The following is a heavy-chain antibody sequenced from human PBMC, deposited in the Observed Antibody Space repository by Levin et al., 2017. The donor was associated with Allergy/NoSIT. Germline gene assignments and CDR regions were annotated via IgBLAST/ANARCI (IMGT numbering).Heavy chain of an antibody. V-gene: IGHV3-33*01. Sequence: PGGSLRLSCAASGFTFSSYGMHWVRQAPGKGLEWVAVIWYDGSNKYYADSVKGRFTISRDNSKNTLYLQMNSLRAEDTAVYYCARDALYSSSSCWFDPWGQGTLVTVSS. J-gene: IGHJ5*02. CDR2: IWYDGSNK. CDR3: ARDALYSSSSCWFDP. CDR1: GFTFSSYG. D-gene: IGHD6-6*01.